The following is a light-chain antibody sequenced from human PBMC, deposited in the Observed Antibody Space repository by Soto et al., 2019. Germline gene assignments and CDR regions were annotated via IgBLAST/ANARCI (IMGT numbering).Light chain of an antibody. V-gene: IGLV2-14*01. CDR2: DVS. CDR1: SSDLGAYKY. CDR3: SSYTSSSSVV. J-gene: IGLJ2*01. Sequence: QSALTQPASVSGSPGQSITISCTGASSDLGAYKYVSWFQQHPGKAPKLMIYDVSNRPSGVSDRFSGSKSGNTASLTISGLQAEDEADHYCSSYTSSSSVVFGGGTKVTVL.